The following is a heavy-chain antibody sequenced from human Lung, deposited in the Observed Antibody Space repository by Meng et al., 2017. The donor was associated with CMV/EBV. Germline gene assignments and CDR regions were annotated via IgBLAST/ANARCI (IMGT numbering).Heavy chain of an antibody. V-gene: IGHV3-7*01. J-gene: IGHJ4*02. Sequence: GGSXRLSCIVSGFTFREYWMNWVRQATGKGLEWLASIKPDGSDTYYVDSVKGRFTISRDNAKNSVHLQMNSLRAEDTAVYYCFARPIDYWGQGTLVNVSS. CDR1: GFTFREYW. D-gene: IGHD6-6*01. CDR2: IKPDGSDT. CDR3: FARPIDY.